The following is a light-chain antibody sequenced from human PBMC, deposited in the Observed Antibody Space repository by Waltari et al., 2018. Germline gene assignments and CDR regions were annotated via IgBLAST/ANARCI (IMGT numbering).Light chain of an antibody. J-gene: IGLJ3*02. Sequence: FMLTQPHSVSESPGKTVTISCTRNSGSIGRNYVHWYHQRPGGAPTIVIFEDDQRPSVVPDLYSGSIDSAAISASLTLSGLEIEDEGDYYCQSYDGGIWVFGGGTRLTVL. CDR3: QSYDGGIWV. CDR2: EDD. V-gene: IGLV6-57*04. CDR1: SGSIGRNY.